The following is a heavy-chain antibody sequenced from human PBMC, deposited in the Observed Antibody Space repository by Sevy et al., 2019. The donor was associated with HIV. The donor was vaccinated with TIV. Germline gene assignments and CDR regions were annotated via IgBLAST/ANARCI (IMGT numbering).Heavy chain of an antibody. V-gene: IGHV3-30*18. J-gene: IGHJ5*02. Sequence: GGSLRLSCAASGFTFSSYGMHWVRQAPGKGLEWVAVISYDGSNKYYADSVKGRFTISRDNSKNTLYLQMNSLRAEDMAVYYCAKDGSSSSWGRGWFDPWGQGTLVTVSS. CDR2: ISYDGSNK. D-gene: IGHD6-13*01. CDR3: AKDGSSSSWGRGWFDP. CDR1: GFTFSSYG.